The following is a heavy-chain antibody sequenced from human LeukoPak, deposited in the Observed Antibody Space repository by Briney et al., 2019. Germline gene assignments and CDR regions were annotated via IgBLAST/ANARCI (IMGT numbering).Heavy chain of an antibody. J-gene: IGHJ4*02. CDR2: IYHSGST. D-gene: IGHD3-3*01. CDR3: ARLEGTIFGVVDF. V-gene: IGHV4-38-2*01. Sequence: PSETLSLTCAVSGYSISSGYYWGWIRQPPGKGLEWIGSIYHSGSTYYNPSLKSRFTISVDTSKNQFSLKLSSVTAADTAVYYCARLEGTIFGVVDFWGQGTLVTVSS. CDR1: GYSISSGYY.